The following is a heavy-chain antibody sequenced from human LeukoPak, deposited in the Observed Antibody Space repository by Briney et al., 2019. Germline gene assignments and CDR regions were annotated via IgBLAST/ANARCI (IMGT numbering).Heavy chain of an antibody. CDR2: VIPSSGGT. D-gene: IGHD2/OR15-2a*01. CDR3: APFNHDQNMFDQ. Sequence: ASETVSCKASGYTFTDYYMHWVRQAPGQGLEWMGWVIPSSGGTTYAGKFQDRVAMTGDTFISTAYMELTRLTSDDTAVYYCAPFNHDQNMFDQWGQGTLVTVSS. V-gene: IGHV1-2*02. CDR1: GYTFTDYY. J-gene: IGHJ4*02.